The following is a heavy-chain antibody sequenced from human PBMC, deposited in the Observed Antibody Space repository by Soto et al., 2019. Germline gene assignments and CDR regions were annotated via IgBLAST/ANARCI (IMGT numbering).Heavy chain of an antibody. Sequence: GASRKIAAKRSGVTFTGYWSSVVHQKPVKVVEWMGRIDPSDSYTNYSPSFQGHVTISADKSISTAYLQWSRLKASDTAMYYCARLGSGNYYHGEYGMDVWGQGTTVTVSS. V-gene: IGHV5-10-1*01. CDR2: IDPSDSYT. CDR3: ARLGSGNYYHGEYGMDV. CDR1: GVTFTGYW. J-gene: IGHJ6*02. D-gene: IGHD3-10*01.